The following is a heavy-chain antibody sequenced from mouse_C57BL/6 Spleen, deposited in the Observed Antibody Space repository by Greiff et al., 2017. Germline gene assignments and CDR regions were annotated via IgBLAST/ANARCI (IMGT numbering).Heavy chain of an antibody. V-gene: IGHV1-55*01. CDR3: ARDSNYVGNAMDY. CDR2: IYPGSGST. D-gene: IGHD2-5*01. J-gene: IGHJ4*01. CDR1: GYTFTSYW. Sequence: QVQLKQPGAELVKPGASVKMSCKASGYTFTSYWITWVKQRPGQGLEWIGDIYPGSGSTNYNEKFKSKATLTVDTSSSTAYMQLSSLTSEDSAVYYCARDSNYVGNAMDYWGQGTSVTVSS.